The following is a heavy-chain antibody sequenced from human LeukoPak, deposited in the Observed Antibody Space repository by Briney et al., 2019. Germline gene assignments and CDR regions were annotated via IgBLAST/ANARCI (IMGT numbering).Heavy chain of an antibody. CDR1: GFTVSSNS. D-gene: IGHD6-13*01. J-gene: IGHJ4*02. CDR2: IYSDNT. CDR3: ARDKAVDY. V-gene: IGHV3-53*01. Sequence: GGSLRLSCTVSGFTVSSNSMSWVRQAPGKGLEWVSFIYSDNTHYSDSVKGRFTISRDSAKNSLYLQMNSLRAEDTAVYYCARDKAVDYWGQGTLVTVSS.